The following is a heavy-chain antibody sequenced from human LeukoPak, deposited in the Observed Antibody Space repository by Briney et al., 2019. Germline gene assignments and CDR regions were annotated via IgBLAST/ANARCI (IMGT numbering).Heavy chain of an antibody. D-gene: IGHD2-15*01. Sequence: GGSLRLSCAASGFTFSDYYMSWIRQAPGKGLEWVSAISNNGGYTYYADSVQGRFTISRDNSKSTLCLQTNSLRAEDTAVYYCAKQLGYCSDGSCYFPYWGQGTLVTVSS. V-gene: IGHV3-23*01. CDR3: AKQLGYCSDGSCYFPY. CDR2: ISNNGGYT. CDR1: GFTFSDYY. J-gene: IGHJ4*02.